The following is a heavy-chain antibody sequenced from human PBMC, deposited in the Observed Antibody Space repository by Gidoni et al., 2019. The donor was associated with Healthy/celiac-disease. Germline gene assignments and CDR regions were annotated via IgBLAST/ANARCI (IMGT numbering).Heavy chain of an antibody. D-gene: IGHD3-22*01. CDR2: MNSDGSIT. Sequence: EVQLVESGGGLVQPGGSLRLSCAASGFTFSSYWMHWVRQAPGKGLVWVSRMNSDGSITSYADSVKGRFTISRDNAQNTLYLQMNSLRAEDTAVYYCAGGQYYYDSSGYYDYYYGMDVWGQGTTVTVSS. CDR1: GFTFSSYW. V-gene: IGHV3-74*01. J-gene: IGHJ6*02. CDR3: AGGQYYYDSSGYYDYYYGMDV.